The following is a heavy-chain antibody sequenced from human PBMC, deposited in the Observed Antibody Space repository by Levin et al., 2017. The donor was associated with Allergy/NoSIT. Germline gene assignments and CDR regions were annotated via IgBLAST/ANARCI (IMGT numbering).Heavy chain of an antibody. CDR1: GFTFSSYA. CDR3: AKRITGTTPYYYYDDGMDV. CDR2: ISGSGGST. Sequence: PGESLKISCAASGFTFSSYAMSWVRQAPGKGLEWVSAISGSGGSTYYADSVKGRFTISRDNSKNTLYLQMNSLRAEDTAVYYCAKRITGTTPYYYYDDGMDVWGQGTTVTVSS. D-gene: IGHD1-7*01. V-gene: IGHV3-23*01. J-gene: IGHJ6*02.